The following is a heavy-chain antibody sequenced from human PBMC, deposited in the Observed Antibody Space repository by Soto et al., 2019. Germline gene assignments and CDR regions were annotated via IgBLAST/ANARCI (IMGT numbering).Heavy chain of an antibody. V-gene: IGHV1-18*04. CDR2: INPYSGHT. D-gene: IGHD3-22*01. J-gene: IGHJ5*02. CDR3: ARGQVVNFYNWVDP. CDR1: GYTFTSYG. Sequence: QIQLVQSGAEVKKPGTSVKVSCKASGYTFTSYGISWVRQAPGQGLEWMGWINPYSGHTNYAQNLQDRATMTTDTSTNTAYMEMKSLRSDDTAVYFCARGQVVNFYNWVDPWGQGTLVNVSS.